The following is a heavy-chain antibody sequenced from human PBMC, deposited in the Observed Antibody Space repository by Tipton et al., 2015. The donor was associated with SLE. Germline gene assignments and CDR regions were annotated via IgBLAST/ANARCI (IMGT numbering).Heavy chain of an antibody. CDR1: GFTFSSYS. V-gene: IGHV3-48*01. Sequence: SLRLSCAASGFTFSSYSMNWVRQAPGKGLEWVSYISSSSSTIYYADSVKGRFTISRDNAKNSLYLQMNSLRAEDTAVYYCARDGFYSSNWGNWFDPWGQGTLVTVSS. CDR3: ARDGFYSSNWGNWFDP. D-gene: IGHD6-13*01. J-gene: IGHJ5*02. CDR2: ISSSSSTI.